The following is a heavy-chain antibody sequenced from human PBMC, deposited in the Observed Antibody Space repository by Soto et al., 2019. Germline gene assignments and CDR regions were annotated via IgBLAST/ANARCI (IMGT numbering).Heavy chain of an antibody. CDR3: ARRYYDFWSGSRTAFDI. CDR2: IYSGGST. V-gene: IGHV3-53*01. CDR1: GFTVSSNY. J-gene: IGHJ3*02. Sequence: GGSLRLSCAASGFTVSSNYMSWVRQAPGKGLEWVSVIYSGGSTYYADSVKGRFTISRDNSKNTLYLQMNSLRAEDTAVYYCARRYYDFWSGSRTAFDIWGQGTMVTVSS. D-gene: IGHD3-3*01.